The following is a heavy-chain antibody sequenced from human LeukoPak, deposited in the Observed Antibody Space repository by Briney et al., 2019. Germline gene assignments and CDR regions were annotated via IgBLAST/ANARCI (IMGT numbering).Heavy chain of an antibody. D-gene: IGHD3-22*01. J-gene: IGHJ1*01. CDR2: IYPGDSDT. V-gene: IGHV5-51*01. Sequence: GESLKISCKGSGYSFTSYWIGWVRQMPGKGLEWMGIIYPGDSDTRYSPSFQGQVTISADKSISTAYLQWSSLKASDTAMYYCATPPVDYYDSSGYYPEYFQHWGQGTLVTVSS. CDR3: ATPPVDYYDSSGYYPEYFQH. CDR1: GYSFTSYW.